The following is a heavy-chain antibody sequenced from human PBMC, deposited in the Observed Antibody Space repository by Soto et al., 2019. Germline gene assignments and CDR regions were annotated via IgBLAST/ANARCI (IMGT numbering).Heavy chain of an antibody. Sequence: QVQLVESGGGVVQPGRSLRLSCAAPGFTFSHYGIHWVRQAPGKGLEWLAVISYDGSNKHYADSVKGRFTVSRDNSKNTLYLQMNSRRAEDADVYFCARYSGKYQGPIDYWGQGTLVTVSS. D-gene: IGHD1-26*01. J-gene: IGHJ4*02. CDR3: ARYSGKYQGPIDY. V-gene: IGHV3-30*03. CDR1: GFTFSHYG. CDR2: ISYDGSNK.